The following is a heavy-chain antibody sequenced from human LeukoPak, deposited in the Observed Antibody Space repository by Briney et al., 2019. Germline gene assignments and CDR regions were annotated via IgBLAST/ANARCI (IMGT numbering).Heavy chain of an antibody. Sequence: SETLSLTCAVSGGSISSSQWWTWVRQPPGKGLEWIGEIYHSGSTNYNPSLKSRDSMSVEKSKNQFSLKLSSVTAADTAVYFCARGSGSYYSGAFNIWGQGTMVTVSS. D-gene: IGHD1-26*01. CDR3: ARGSGSYYSGAFNI. V-gene: IGHV4-4*02. J-gene: IGHJ3*02. CDR1: GGSISSSQW. CDR2: IYHSGST.